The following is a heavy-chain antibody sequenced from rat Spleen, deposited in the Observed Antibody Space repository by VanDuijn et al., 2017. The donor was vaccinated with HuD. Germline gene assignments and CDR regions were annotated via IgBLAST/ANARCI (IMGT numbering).Heavy chain of an antibody. CDR1: GFTFSDYY. CDR3: VKHGYTRYYFDY. Sequence: EVQLVESDGGLVQPGRSLKLSCAASGFTFSDYYMVWVRQAPTKGLEWVATISYDGGGIYYADSVKGRFTISRDNAKSTLYLQMDSLRSEDTASYYCVKHGYTRYYFDYWGQGVMVTVSS. D-gene: IGHD1-9*01. J-gene: IGHJ2*01. V-gene: IGHV5-29*01. CDR2: ISYDGGGI.